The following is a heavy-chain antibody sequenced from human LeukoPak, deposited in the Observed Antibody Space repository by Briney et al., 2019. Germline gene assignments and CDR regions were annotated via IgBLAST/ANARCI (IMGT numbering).Heavy chain of an antibody. Sequence: GRSLRLSCTASGFTFGDYAMSWVRQAPGKGLEWAGFIRSKAYGGTTEYAASVKGRFTTSRDDSKSIAYLQMNSLKTEDTAVYYCTRALYCSGGSCWPFDYWGQGTLVTVSS. CDR1: GFTFGDYA. CDR3: TRALYCSGGSCWPFDY. J-gene: IGHJ4*02. CDR2: IRSKAYGGTT. V-gene: IGHV3-49*04. D-gene: IGHD2-15*01.